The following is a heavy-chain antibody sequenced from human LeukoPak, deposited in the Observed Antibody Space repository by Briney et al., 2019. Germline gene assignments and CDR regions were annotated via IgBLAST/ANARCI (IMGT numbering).Heavy chain of an antibody. J-gene: IGHJ4*02. CDR2: ISSSSSYI. Sequence: GGSQRLSCAASGFTFSSYSMNWVRQAPGKGLEWVSSISSSSSYIYYADSVKGRFTISRDNSKNTLYLQMNSLRAEDTAVYYCAKDASGDSSPAVPDYWGQGTLVTVSS. CDR3: AKDASGDSSPAVPDY. V-gene: IGHV3-21*04. CDR1: GFTFSSYS. D-gene: IGHD3-22*01.